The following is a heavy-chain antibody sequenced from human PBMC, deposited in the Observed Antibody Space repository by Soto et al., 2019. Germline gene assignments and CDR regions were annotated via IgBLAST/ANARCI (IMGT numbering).Heavy chain of an antibody. D-gene: IGHD6-13*01. CDR2: IYYSGST. V-gene: IGHV4-59*01. J-gene: IGHJ4*02. Sequence: PSETLSLTCTVSGGSISSYYWSWIRQPPGKGLEWIGYIYYSGSTNYNPSLKSRVTISVDTSKNQFSLKLSSVTAADTAVYYCARAGIIDALHSSSWYYFDYWGQGTLVTVSS. CDR3: ARAGIIDALHSSSWYYFDY. CDR1: GGSISSYY.